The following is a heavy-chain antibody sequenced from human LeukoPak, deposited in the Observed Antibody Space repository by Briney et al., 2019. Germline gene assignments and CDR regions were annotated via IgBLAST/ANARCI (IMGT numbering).Heavy chain of an antibody. D-gene: IGHD2-15*01. V-gene: IGHV1-46*01. Sequence: ASVKVSCKASGYTFTSYYIHWVRQAPGQGLEWMGIIDPSGGSTTYAQRFQGRVTMTRDTSTSTVYMELSNLRSEDTAMYYCARESGGRPFDYWGQGTLVTVSS. CDR3: ARESGGRPFDY. CDR1: GYTFTSYY. CDR2: IDPSGGST. J-gene: IGHJ4*02.